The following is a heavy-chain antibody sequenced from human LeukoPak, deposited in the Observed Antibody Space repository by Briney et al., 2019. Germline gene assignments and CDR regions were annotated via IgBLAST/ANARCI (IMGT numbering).Heavy chain of an antibody. D-gene: IGHD6-6*01. CDR3: ARGFQGSSDGY. J-gene: IGHJ4*02. Sequence: ASVKVSCKASGYTFTGYYMHWVRQGPGQGPEWMGWIHPISGGTNYAQKFQGWVTLTRDTSISTAYMDLSRLTSDDTAVYYCARGFQGSSDGYWGQGTLVTVSS. V-gene: IGHV1-2*04. CDR1: GYTFTGYY. CDR2: IHPISGGT.